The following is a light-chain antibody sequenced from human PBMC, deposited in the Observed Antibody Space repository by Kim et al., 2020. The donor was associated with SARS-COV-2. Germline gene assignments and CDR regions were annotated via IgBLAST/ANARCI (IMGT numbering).Light chain of an antibody. CDR3: AAWDDSLNGRV. CDR2: SNN. Sequence: GQRVTISCSGSSSNIGSNTVNGYQQLPGTAPKLLIYSNNQRPSGVPDRFSGSKSGTSASLAISGLQSEDEADYYCAAWDDSLNGRVFGTGTKVTVL. J-gene: IGLJ1*01. CDR1: SSNIGSNT. V-gene: IGLV1-44*01.